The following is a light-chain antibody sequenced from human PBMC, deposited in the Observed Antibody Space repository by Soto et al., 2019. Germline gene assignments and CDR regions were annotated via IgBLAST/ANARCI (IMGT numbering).Light chain of an antibody. CDR1: SGHSSYA. J-gene: IGLJ2*01. CDR3: QTWGTGFHVV. Sequence: QLVPTQSPSASASLGASVKLTCTLSSGHSSYAIAWHQQQPEKGPRYLMKLNSDGSHSKGDGIPDRFSGSSSGAERYLTISSLQSEDEADYYCQTWGTGFHVVFGGGTKLTVL. V-gene: IGLV4-69*01. CDR2: LNSDGSH.